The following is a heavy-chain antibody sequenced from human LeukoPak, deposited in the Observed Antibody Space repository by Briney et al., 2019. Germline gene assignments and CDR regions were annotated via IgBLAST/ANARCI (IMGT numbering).Heavy chain of an antibody. V-gene: IGHV4-59*08. CDR1: GGSISSYY. Sequence: SETLSLTCTVSGGSISSYYWSWIRQAPGKGPEWIGYHYDTGSTHYNPSLKSRVTISLDTSKNQFSLNLSSVTAADTAVYYCARHSWVNGYFDYWGQGTLVTVSS. D-gene: IGHD4-17*01. CDR3: ARHSWVNGYFDY. J-gene: IGHJ4*02. CDR2: HYDTGST.